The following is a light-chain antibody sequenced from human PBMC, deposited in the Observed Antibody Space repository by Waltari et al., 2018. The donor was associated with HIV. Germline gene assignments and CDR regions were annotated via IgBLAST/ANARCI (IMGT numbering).Light chain of an antibody. J-gene: IGKJ1*01. CDR2: WAA. CDR3: HQYYSTPPT. V-gene: IGKV4-1*01. CDR1: QSGLHNSNNKSY. Sequence: DIVMTQSPDSLGVSLGERATINCKSSQSGLHNSNNKSYIAWYQQKPGQPPKLLLYWAATREFGVPDRFSGSGSGTVFTFTTCSLQAEDVSVFYCHQYYSTPPTFGQGTKVEI.